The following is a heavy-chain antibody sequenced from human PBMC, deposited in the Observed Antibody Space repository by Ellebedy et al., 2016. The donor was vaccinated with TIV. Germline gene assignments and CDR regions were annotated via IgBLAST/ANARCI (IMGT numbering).Heavy chain of an antibody. D-gene: IGHD6-13*01. CDR3: ARDEAAVHGVLGGDY. CDR2: ISAFNGNT. CDR1: GYAFTSYG. V-gene: IGHV1-18*01. J-gene: IGHJ4*02. Sequence: AASVKVSCKSSGYAFTSYGIMWVRQAPGQGLEWLGWISAFNGNTNSAQKFQGRVTMTTDTSSAKAYMELRTLKSDDTAIYFCARDEAAVHGVLGGDYWGQGTLITVSS.